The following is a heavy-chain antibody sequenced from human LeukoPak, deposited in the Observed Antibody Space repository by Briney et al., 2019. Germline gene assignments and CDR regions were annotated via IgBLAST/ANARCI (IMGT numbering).Heavy chain of an antibody. J-gene: IGHJ6*03. V-gene: IGHV1-18*01. D-gene: IGHD2-15*01. CDR1: GYNFNGFA. CDR3: ARGFGVVAATISYLYYYMDV. CDR2: ISASSGNT. Sequence: ASVKVSCKASGYNFNGFAVSWVRQAPGQGLEWMGWISASSGNTKLAQRLQGRVTMTTDTSTSTAYMEPRSLRSDDTAVYYCARGFGVVAATISYLYYYMDVWGKGTTVTVSS.